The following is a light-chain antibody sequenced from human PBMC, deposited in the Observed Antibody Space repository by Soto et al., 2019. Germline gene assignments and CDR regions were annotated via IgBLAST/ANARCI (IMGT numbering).Light chain of an antibody. Sequence: QSVLTQPASVSGSPGQSITISCTGTSSDIGASNYVSWYQQHPGQAPKLMISDVSNRPSGISDRFSGSKSVNTASLTISVLQAEDGAYYYCYSCIRNSDTRYVFGTGTKLTVL. CDR3: YSCIRNSDTRYV. CDR2: DVS. V-gene: IGLV2-14*03. CDR1: SSDIGASNY. J-gene: IGLJ1*01.